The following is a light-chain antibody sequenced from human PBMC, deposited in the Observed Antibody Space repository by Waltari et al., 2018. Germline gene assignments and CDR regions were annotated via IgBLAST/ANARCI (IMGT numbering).Light chain of an antibody. V-gene: IGKV3-11*01. Sequence: EIVLTQSPATLSLSPGERATLSCSASQSVSSNLAWYQQKPGQAPRLLIYDASNRATGIPARFSGSVSGTDFTLTSSSLEPEDFALYYCQHRSNWPLTFGGGTKVEIK. CDR3: QHRSNWPLT. CDR2: DAS. J-gene: IGKJ4*01. CDR1: QSVSSN.